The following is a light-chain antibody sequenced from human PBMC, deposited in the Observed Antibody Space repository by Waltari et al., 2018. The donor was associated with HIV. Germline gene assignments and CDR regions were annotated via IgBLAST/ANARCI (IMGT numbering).Light chain of an antibody. Sequence: DLTQPPSVSVPPGQTATITCTGNALTTRSGSWYQKKSGQAPVLLINKDTERLSGIPERFSGSSSGTSLTLTINEVRAEDEAEYYCQSSDSSGVDFVVFGGGTKLTV. V-gene: IGLV3-25*03. CDR3: QSSDSSGVDFVV. J-gene: IGLJ2*01. CDR2: KDT. CDR1: ALTTRS.